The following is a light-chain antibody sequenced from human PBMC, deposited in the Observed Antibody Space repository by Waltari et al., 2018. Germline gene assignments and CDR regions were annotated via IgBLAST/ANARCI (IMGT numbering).Light chain of an antibody. CDR1: ALPKHF. J-gene: IGLJ2*01. Sequence: SYELTQPPSVSVSPGQTATSTCSGDALPKHFAFRYQQKAGQAPVLVTYKDTERPSGIPDRFSGSTSGTTVTLTISGVQAEDEADYYCQSADSTSTHVVFGGGTKLTVL. CDR3: QSADSTSTHVV. CDR2: KDT. V-gene: IGLV3-25*03.